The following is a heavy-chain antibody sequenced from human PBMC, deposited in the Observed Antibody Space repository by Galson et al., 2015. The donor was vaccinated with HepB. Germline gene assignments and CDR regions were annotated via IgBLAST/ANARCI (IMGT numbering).Heavy chain of an antibody. D-gene: IGHD2-15*01. V-gene: IGHV3-21*01. Sequence: SLRLSCAASGFRFNAYSMNWVRQAPGKGLEWISSISVSSTYIFYADSVKGRFTISRDNAKNSLFLQLNSLRDDDTAVYYCARGGQQDCEGDWFDPWGQGTLVTVSS. J-gene: IGHJ5*02. CDR1: GFRFNAYS. CDR3: ARGGQQDCEGDWFDP. CDR2: ISVSSTYI.